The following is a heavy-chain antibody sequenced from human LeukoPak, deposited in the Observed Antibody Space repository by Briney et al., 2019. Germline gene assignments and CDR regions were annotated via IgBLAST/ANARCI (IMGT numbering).Heavy chain of an antibody. Sequence: GGSLRLSCAASGFTVSSNYMSWVRQAPGKGLEWVAVISSDGSRKHYGDSVKGRFIISRDNSESTLFLQMNSLRTDDTSVYFCAKYAYNWNAPDGFDMWGQGTMVIVSS. CDR2: ISSDGSRK. J-gene: IGHJ3*02. V-gene: IGHV3-30*18. CDR3: AKYAYNWNAPDGFDM. D-gene: IGHD1-1*01. CDR1: GFTVSSNY.